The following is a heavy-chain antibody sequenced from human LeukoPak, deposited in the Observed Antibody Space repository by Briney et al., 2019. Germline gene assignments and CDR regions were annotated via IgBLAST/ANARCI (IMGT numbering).Heavy chain of an antibody. CDR3: AKVQWLVPDAFDI. CDR1: GFTFSSYA. D-gene: IGHD6-19*01. CDR2: ISGSGGST. Sequence: TGGSLRLSCAASGFTFSSYAMSWVRQAPGKGLEWVSAISGSGGSTYYADSVKGRFTISRDNSKNTLYLQMNSLRAEDTAVCYCAKVQWLVPDAFDIWGQGTMVTVSS. J-gene: IGHJ3*02. V-gene: IGHV3-23*01.